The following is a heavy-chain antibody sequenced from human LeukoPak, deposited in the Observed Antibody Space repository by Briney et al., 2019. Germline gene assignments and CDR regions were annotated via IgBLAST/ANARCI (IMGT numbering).Heavy chain of an antibody. J-gene: IGHJ4*02. CDR1: GYTFTSYG. D-gene: IGHD3-9*01. CDR2: ISAYNGNT. Sequence: GASVKVSCKASGYTFTSYGISWVRQAPGQGLEWMGWISAYNGNTNYAQKLQGRVTMTTDTSTSTAYMELRSLRSDDTAVYYCARWGNRDILTGYYSFDYWGQGTLVTVSS. CDR3: ARWGNRDILTGYYSFDY. V-gene: IGHV1-18*04.